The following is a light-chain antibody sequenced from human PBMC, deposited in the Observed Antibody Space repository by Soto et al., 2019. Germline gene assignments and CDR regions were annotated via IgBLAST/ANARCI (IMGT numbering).Light chain of an antibody. J-gene: IGLJ1*01. Sequence: QAVVTQDPPLTVSPGGTVTLTCGSVTGAVTIVHYPYWFHQKLGQAPGTRIYDTTNTHSCTPARFSRSLLGGKAALPLPGAQPEDAAEYYCLPSYNGPYVFGTGTKVTVL. CDR2: DTT. V-gene: IGLV7-46*01. CDR1: TGAVTIVHY. CDR3: LPSYNGPYV.